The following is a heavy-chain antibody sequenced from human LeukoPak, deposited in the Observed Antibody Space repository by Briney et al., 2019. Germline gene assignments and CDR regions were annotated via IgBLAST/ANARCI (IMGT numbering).Heavy chain of an antibody. Sequence: GGSLRLSCAASGFTFSSYEMNWVRQAPGEWLEWVSYISSSGSTIYYADSVKGRFTITRDNAKNSLYLQMNSLRAEDTAVYYCARAPKGALYGMDVWGKGTTVTVSS. D-gene: IGHD3-16*01. CDR2: ISSSGSTI. V-gene: IGHV3-48*03. CDR3: ARAPKGALYGMDV. CDR1: GFTFSSYE. J-gene: IGHJ6*04.